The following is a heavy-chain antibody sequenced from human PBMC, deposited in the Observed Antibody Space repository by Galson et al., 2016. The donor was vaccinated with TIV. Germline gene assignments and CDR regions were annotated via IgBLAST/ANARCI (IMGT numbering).Heavy chain of an antibody. Sequence: SLRLSCAASGFTFSSYWMHWVRQAPGKGLVWVSRINSDGSSTSYADSVKGRFTISRDNAKNTLYLQMNSLRAEDTAVYYCARRSYDSSVDYWGQGTLVTVSS. V-gene: IGHV3-74*01. D-gene: IGHD3-22*01. CDR1: GFTFSSYW. CDR3: ARRSYDSSVDY. J-gene: IGHJ4*02. CDR2: INSDGSST.